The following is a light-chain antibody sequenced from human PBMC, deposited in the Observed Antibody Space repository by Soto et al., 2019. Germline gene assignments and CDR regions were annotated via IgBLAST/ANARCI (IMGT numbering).Light chain of an antibody. CDR2: KAS. CDR3: QHWHGFSWT. CDR1: QSINDW. J-gene: IGKJ1*01. Sequence: DIKMTQSTSTLSASVGDRVTITCRASQSINDWVAWYQQKPGRAPKFLIYKASNLESGVPSRFSGSGSGTEFTLTISSLQPDDFATYYCQHWHGFSWTFGQGTKVEIK. V-gene: IGKV1-5*03.